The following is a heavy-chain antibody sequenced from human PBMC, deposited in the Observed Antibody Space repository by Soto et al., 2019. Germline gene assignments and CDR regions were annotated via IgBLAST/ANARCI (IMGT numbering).Heavy chain of an antibody. CDR1: GGSFSGYY. Sequence: PSETLSLTCAVYGGSFSGYYWSWIRQPPGKGLEWIGEINHSGSTNYNPSLKSRVTISVDTSKNQFSLKLSSVTAADTAVYYCARDSYDCSSTSCYTGGYFDYWGQGTLVTVSS. V-gene: IGHV4-34*09. D-gene: IGHD2-2*02. CDR2: INHSGST. CDR3: ARDSYDCSSTSCYTGGYFDY. J-gene: IGHJ4*02.